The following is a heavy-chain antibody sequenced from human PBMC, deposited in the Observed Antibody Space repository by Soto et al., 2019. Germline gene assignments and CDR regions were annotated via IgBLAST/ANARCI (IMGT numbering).Heavy chain of an antibody. J-gene: IGHJ2*01. D-gene: IGHD2-2*01. CDR1: RITANSNL. CDR3: ARGRGCSSTSCHCYFDF. V-gene: IGHV3-53*01. Sequence: GSLRISDAPSRITANSNLMTWVPPAPGKGMEWVSVIYSGGNTYYADSVKGRFTISRDNSKNTLYLQMNSLRAADTAVYYCARGRGCSSTSCHCYFDFCGRGSLVTVSS. CDR2: IYSGGNT.